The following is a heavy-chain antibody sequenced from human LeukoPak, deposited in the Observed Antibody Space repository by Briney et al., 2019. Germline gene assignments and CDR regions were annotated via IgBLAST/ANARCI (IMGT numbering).Heavy chain of an antibody. CDR1: GFTFSSYG. J-gene: IGHJ4*02. CDR3: AKDIIPDYYGSGSSQDY. D-gene: IGHD3-10*01. Sequence: GGSLRLSCAASGFTFSSYGMHWVRQAPGKGLEWVAVISYDGSNKYYADSVKGRFTISRDNSKNTLYLQMNSLRAEDTAVYYCAKDIIPDYYGSGSSQDYWGQGTLVTVSS. V-gene: IGHV3-30*18. CDR2: ISYDGSNK.